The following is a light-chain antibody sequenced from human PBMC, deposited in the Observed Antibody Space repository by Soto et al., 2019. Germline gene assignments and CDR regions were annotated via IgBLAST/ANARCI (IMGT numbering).Light chain of an antibody. CDR2: DVS. CDR3: STYTTSRTQV. CDR1: SRDVGDYNF. Sequence: QSALTQPASVSGSPGQSITISCTVTSRDVGDYNFVSWYRQHPGKVPKLLIYDVSDRPSGVSNRFPGSKSGITASLTISGRQADDAADYYYSTYTTSRTQVFGGGTQLTVL. J-gene: IGLJ2*01. V-gene: IGLV2-14*03.